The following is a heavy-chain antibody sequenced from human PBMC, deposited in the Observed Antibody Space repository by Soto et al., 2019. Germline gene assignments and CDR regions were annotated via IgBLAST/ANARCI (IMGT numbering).Heavy chain of an antibody. Sequence: TLSLTCSVSGDSISSHYWGWIRQPPGKGLEWIGYISYSGSTNYNPSLKSRVTIFVHTSENQLSLSLSSVTAADTAVYYCAXXXXXXXVXXXXXWGQGTLVTVSS. CDR3: AXXXXXXXVXXXXX. CDR1: GDSISSHY. J-gene: IGHJ4*02. V-gene: IGHV4-59*11. CDR2: ISYSGST.